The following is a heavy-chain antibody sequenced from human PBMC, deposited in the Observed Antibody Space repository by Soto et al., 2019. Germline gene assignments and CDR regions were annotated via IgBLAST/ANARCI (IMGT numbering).Heavy chain of an antibody. J-gene: IGHJ3*02. V-gene: IGHV4-39*01. CDR3: ARVVAAAAIDAFDI. Sequence: SETLSLTCTVSGGSISSSSYYWGWIRQPPGKGLEWIGSSYYSGSTYYNPSLKSRVTISVDTSKNQFSLKLSSVTAADTAVYYCARVVAAAAIDAFDIWGQGTMVTVSS. CDR1: GGSISSSSYY. CDR2: SYYSGST. D-gene: IGHD2-15*01.